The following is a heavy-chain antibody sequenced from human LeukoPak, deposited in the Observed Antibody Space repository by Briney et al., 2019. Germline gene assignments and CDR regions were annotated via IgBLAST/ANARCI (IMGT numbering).Heavy chain of an antibody. CDR1: GGSISSSGYY. J-gene: IGHJ5*02. Sequence: PSETLSLPCTVSGGSISSSGYYWGWIRQPPGKGLEWIASIYYSGSTYYNPSLKSRVTISVDTSKNQLSLKLSSLTAADTAVYYCARHEYSGSYYGLSWFDPWGQGTLVTVSS. V-gene: IGHV4-39*01. CDR3: ARHEYSGSYYGLSWFDP. CDR2: IYYSGST. D-gene: IGHD1-26*01.